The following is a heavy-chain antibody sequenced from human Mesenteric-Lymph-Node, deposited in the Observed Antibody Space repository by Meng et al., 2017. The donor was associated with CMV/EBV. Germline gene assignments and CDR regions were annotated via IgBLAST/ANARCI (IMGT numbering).Heavy chain of an antibody. J-gene: IGHJ5*02. Sequence: ASVKVSCKASGYTFTSYGISWVRQAPGQGLEWMGWISAYNGNTNYAQKLQGRVTMTTDTSTSTAYMELRSLRSDDTAVYYCARTPGTVGAVRWFDPWGQGTLVTVSS. D-gene: IGHD6-19*01. CDR3: ARTPGTVGAVRWFDP. V-gene: IGHV1-18*01. CDR1: GYTFTSYG. CDR2: ISAYNGNT.